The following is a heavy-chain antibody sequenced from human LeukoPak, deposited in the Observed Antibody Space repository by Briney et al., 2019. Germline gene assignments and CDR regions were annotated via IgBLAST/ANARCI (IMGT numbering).Heavy chain of an antibody. CDR2: INWNGGST. D-gene: IGHD3-9*01. Sequence: GGSLRLSCAASGFTFDDYGMSWVRQAPGKGLEWVSGINWNGGSTGYADSVKGRFTISRDNAKNSLYLQMNSLRAEDMALYYCAKDLNYDISSGLDYWGQGTLVTVSS. CDR3: AKDLNYDISSGLDY. J-gene: IGHJ4*02. V-gene: IGHV3-20*04. CDR1: GFTFDDYG.